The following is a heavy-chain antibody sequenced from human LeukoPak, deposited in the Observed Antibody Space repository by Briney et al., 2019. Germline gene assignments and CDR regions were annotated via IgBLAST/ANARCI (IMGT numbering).Heavy chain of an antibody. D-gene: IGHD6-13*01. Sequence: SETLSLTCAVYGGSFSGYYWSWIRQPPGKGLEWIGEINHSGSTNYNPSLKSRVTISVDTSKNQFSLKLSSVTAADTAVYYRARRYSSSPRFDPWGQGTLVTVSS. J-gene: IGHJ5*02. CDR3: ARRYSSSPRFDP. V-gene: IGHV4-34*01. CDR2: INHSGST. CDR1: GGSFSGYY.